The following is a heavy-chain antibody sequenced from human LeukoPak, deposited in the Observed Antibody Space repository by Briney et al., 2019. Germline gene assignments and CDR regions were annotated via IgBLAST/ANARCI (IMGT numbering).Heavy chain of an antibody. J-gene: IGHJ4*02. D-gene: IGHD6-19*01. CDR3: ARVRDSSGCYGGDY. V-gene: IGHV4-61*01. CDR1: GGSVSSGSYY. CDR2: MYYSGST. Sequence: PSETLSLTCTVSGGSVSSGSYYWSWIRQPPGKGLEWIGYMYYSGSTNYNPSLKSRVTISVDTSKNQFSLKLSSVTAADTAVYYCARVRDSSGCYGGDYWGQGTPVTVAS.